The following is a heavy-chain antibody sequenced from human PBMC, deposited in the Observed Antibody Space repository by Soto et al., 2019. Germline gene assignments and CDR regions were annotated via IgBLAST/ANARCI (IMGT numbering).Heavy chain of an antibody. V-gene: IGHV4-39*01. Sequence: SETLSLTCTVSGGSISSSSYYWGWIRQPPGKGLEWIGSIYYSGSTYYNPSLKSRVTISVDTSKNQFSLKLSSVTAADTAVYYCARASGSDGMDVWGQGTTVTVSS. CDR2: IYYSGST. CDR3: ARASGSDGMDV. J-gene: IGHJ6*02. D-gene: IGHD6-25*01. CDR1: GGSISSSSYY.